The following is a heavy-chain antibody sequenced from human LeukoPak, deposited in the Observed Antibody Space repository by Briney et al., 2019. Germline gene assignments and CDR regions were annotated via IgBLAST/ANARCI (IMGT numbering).Heavy chain of an antibody. J-gene: IGHJ4*02. CDR1: GGSIGSYY. CDR2: IYAYGAT. V-gene: IGHV4-4*09. CDR3: ARGARDVLTGYYVGSDY. Sequence: PSETLSLTCTLSGGSIGSYYWSWIRQPPGKGLEWIGYIYAYGATNYSPSLQGRVTISVDTSKNQVSLSLKSVTVADTAVYFCARGARDVLTGYYVGSDYWGQGTLVTVSS. D-gene: IGHD3-9*01.